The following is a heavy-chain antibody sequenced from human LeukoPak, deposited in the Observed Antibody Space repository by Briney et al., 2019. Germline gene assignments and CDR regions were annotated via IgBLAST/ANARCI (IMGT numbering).Heavy chain of an antibody. Sequence: SETLSLTCAVYGGSFSGYYWSWIRQPPGKGLEWIGEINHSGSTYYNPSLKSRVTTSVDTSKNLFSLKLSSVTAADTAVYYCAISTYALFGWFDPWGQGTRVTVSS. CDR1: GGSFSGYY. CDR2: INHSGST. D-gene: IGHD2-2*01. CDR3: AISTYALFGWFDP. J-gene: IGHJ5*02. V-gene: IGHV4-34*01.